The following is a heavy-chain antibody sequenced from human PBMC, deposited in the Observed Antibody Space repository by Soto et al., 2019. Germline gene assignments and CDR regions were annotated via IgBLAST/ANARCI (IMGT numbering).Heavy chain of an antibody. D-gene: IGHD3-16*02. CDR2: ISAYNGNT. J-gene: IGHJ5*02. V-gene: IGHV1-18*01. Sequence: ASVKVSCKASGYTFTSYGISWVRQAPGQGLEWMGWISAYNGNTNYAQKLQGRVTMTTDTSTSTAYMELRSLRSDDTAVYYCARDTWDYDYILGSYRTDMAYNWFDPWGQGTLVTVSS. CDR3: ARDTWDYDYILGSYRTDMAYNWFDP. CDR1: GYTFTSYG.